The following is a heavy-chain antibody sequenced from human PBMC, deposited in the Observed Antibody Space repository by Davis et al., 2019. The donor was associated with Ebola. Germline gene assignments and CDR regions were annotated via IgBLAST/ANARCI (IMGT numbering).Heavy chain of an antibody. CDR2: IWYDGSND. J-gene: IGHJ6*03. V-gene: IGHV3-33*08. Sequence: GESLKISCAASGFSFSTHWMSWVRQAPGKGLEWVAVIWYDGSNDYYADSVKGRFTISRDNSKNTLYLQMNSLRAEDTAVYYCARQIRGYCSSTSCYRGKNYYYMDVWGKGTTVTVSS. CDR3: ARQIRGYCSSTSCYRGKNYYYMDV. D-gene: IGHD2-2*02. CDR1: GFSFSTHW.